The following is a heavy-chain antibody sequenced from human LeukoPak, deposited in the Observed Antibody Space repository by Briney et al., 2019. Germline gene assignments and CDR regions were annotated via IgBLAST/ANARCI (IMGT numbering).Heavy chain of an antibody. CDR1: GFTFSSSG. Sequence: GGSLRLSCAASGFTFSSSGMTWVRQVPGKGLEWVASISGSGDNTYYTDSAKGRFTVSRDNSKNTVNLQMNSLRAEDTALYYCAGGQMFTSGGFDDWGQGTLVTVSS. D-gene: IGHD6-19*01. V-gene: IGHV3-23*01. J-gene: IGHJ4*02. CDR3: AGGQMFTSGGFDD. CDR2: ISGSGDNT.